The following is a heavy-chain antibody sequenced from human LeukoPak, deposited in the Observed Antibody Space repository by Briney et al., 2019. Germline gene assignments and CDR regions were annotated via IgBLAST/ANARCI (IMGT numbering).Heavy chain of an antibody. CDR2: ISSSSSYI. J-gene: IGHJ4*02. CDR1: GFTFSSYY. CDR3: ARKATHVVVAAHNFDY. Sequence: GGSLRLSCVASGFTFSSYYMNWVRQAPGKGLEWVSSISSSSSYIYYADSVKGRFTISRDNAKNSLYLQMNSLRAEETAVYYCARKATHVVVAAHNFDYWGQGTLVTVSS. D-gene: IGHD2-21*02. V-gene: IGHV3-21*01.